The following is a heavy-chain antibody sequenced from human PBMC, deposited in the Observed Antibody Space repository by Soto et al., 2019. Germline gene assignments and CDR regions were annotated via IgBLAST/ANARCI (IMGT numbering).Heavy chain of an antibody. V-gene: IGHV4-39*01. Sequence: QLQLQESGPGLVKPSETLSLTCTVSGGSISSSSYYWGWIRQPPGKGLEWIGSIYYSGSTYYNPSLKSRVTISVATSKNQFSLKLSSVTAADTAVYYCARIIAAAGGNDYWGQGTLVTVSS. CDR1: GGSISSSSYY. CDR2: IYYSGST. D-gene: IGHD6-13*01. J-gene: IGHJ4*02. CDR3: ARIIAAAGGNDY.